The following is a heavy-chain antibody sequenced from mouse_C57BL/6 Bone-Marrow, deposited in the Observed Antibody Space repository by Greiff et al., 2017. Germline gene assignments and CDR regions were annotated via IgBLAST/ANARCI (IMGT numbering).Heavy chain of an antibody. D-gene: IGHD2-5*01. V-gene: IGHV1-55*01. CDR3: ARPYYSNYWYFDF. CDR1: GYTFTSYW. Sequence: QVQLKQSGAELVKPGASVKMSCKASGYTFTSYWITWVKQRPGQGLEWIGDIYPGSGSTNYNEKFKSKATLTVDTSSSTAYMQLSSLPSEDSAVYYCARPYYSNYWYFDFWGTGTTVTVSS. J-gene: IGHJ1*03. CDR2: IYPGSGST.